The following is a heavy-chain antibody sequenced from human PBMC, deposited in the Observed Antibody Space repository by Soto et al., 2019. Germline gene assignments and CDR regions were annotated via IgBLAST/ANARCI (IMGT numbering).Heavy chain of an antibody. CDR1: GGSISSGGYY. V-gene: IGHV4-31*03. CDR2: IYYSGST. Sequence: SETLSLTCTVSGGSISSGGYYWSWIRQHPGKGLEWIGYIYYSGSTYYNPSLKSRVTISVDTSKNQFSLKLSSVTAADTAVYYCARAGGPASNNWFDPWGQGTLVTVSS. CDR3: ARAGGPASNNWFDP. D-gene: IGHD2-2*01. J-gene: IGHJ5*02.